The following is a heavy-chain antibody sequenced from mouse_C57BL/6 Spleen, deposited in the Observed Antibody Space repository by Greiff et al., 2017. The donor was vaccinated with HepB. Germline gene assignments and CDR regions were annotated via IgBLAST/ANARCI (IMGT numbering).Heavy chain of an antibody. CDR3: ARFHYGNPFAY. CDR2: INPGSGGT. J-gene: IGHJ3*01. V-gene: IGHV1-54*01. D-gene: IGHD2-1*01. Sequence: QVQLQQSGAELVRPGTSVKVSCKASGYAFTNYLIEWVKQRPGQGLEWIGVINPGSGGTNYNEKFKGKATLTADKSSSTAYMQLSSLTSEDSAVYFCARFHYGNPFAYWGQGTLVTVSA. CDR1: GYAFTNYL.